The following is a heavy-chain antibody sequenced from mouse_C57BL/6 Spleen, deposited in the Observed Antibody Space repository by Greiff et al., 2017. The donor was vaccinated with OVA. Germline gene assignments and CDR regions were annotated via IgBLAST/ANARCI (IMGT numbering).Heavy chain of an antibody. V-gene: IGHV1-50*01. CDR2: IDPSDSYT. D-gene: IGHD1-1*01. Sequence: QVQLQQPGAELVKPGASVKLSCKASGYTFTSYWMQWVKQRPGQGLEWIGEIDPSDSYTNYNQKFKGKATLTVDTSSSTAYMQLSSLTSEDSAVYYGARIITTVVGRGYWGKGTTLTVSS. J-gene: IGHJ2*01. CDR3: ARIITTVVGRGY. CDR1: GYTFTSYW.